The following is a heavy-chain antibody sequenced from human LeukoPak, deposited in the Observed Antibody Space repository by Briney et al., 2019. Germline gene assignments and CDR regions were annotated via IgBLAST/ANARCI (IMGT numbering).Heavy chain of an antibody. CDR1: GGTFSSYA. D-gene: IGHD5-24*01. Sequence: ASVKVSCKASGGTFSSYAVSWVRQAPGQGLEWMGGIIPIFGTANYAQKFQGRVTITADESTSTAYMELSSLRSEDTAVYYCAREKGRDGYNYFDYWGQGTLVTVSS. CDR3: AREKGRDGYNYFDY. J-gene: IGHJ4*02. CDR2: IIPIFGTA. V-gene: IGHV1-69*13.